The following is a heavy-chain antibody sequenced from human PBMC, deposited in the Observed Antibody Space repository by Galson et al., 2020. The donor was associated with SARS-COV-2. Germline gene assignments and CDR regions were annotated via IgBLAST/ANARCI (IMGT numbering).Heavy chain of an antibody. Sequence: ASETLSLTCTVSGGSISSGGYYWSWIRQHPGKGLEWIGYIYYSGSTYYNPSLKSRVTISVDTSKNQFSLKLSSVTAADTAVYYCARGDYYDSSGRTGAFEFWGQGKMGTVPS. D-gene: IGHD3-22*01. V-gene: IGHV4-31*03. J-gene: IGHJ3*01. CDR3: ARGDYYDSSGRTGAFEF. CDR2: IYYSGST. CDR1: GGSISSGGYY.